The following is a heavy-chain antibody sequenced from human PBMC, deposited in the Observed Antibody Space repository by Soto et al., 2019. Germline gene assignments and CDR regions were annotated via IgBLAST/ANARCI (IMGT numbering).Heavy chain of an antibody. D-gene: IGHD3-3*01. V-gene: IGHV2-5*02. Sequence: QITLKESGPTLVKPTQTLTLTCTFSGSSLSTSGVGVGWIRQPPGKALEWLALIYWDDDKRYSPSLKSRLTITKDTSKNQVVLTMTNMDPVDTATYYCAHMGYDFWSGYPFWFDPWGQGTLVTVSS. CDR1: GSSLSTSGVG. CDR3: AHMGYDFWSGYPFWFDP. CDR2: IYWDDDK. J-gene: IGHJ5*02.